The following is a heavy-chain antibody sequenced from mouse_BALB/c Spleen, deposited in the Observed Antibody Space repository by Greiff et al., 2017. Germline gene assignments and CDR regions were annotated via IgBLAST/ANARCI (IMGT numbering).Heavy chain of an antibody. D-gene: IGHD1-1*01. CDR1: GFTFSSYT. CDR2: ISSGGSYT. V-gene: IGHV5-6-4*01. J-gene: IGHJ2*01. Sequence: EVHLVESGGGLVKPGGSLKLSCAASGFTFSSYTMFWVRQTPEKRLEWVATISSGGSYTYYPDSVKGRFTISRDNAKNTLYLQMSSLKSEDTAMYYCTRADYYGSSYNYFDYWGQGTTLTVSS. CDR3: TRADYYGSSYNYFDY.